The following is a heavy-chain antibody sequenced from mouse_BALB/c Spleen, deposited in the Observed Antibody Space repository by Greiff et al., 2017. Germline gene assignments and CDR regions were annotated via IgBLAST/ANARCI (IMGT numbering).Heavy chain of an antibody. CDR3: ARLGVRHFDY. CDR1: GFTFSSYG. V-gene: IGHV5-6*01. CDR2: ISSGGSYT. D-gene: IGHD2-14*01. Sequence: EVKLMESGGDLVKPGGSLKLSCAASGFTFSSYGMSWVRQTPDKRLEWVATISSGGSYTYYPDSVKGRFTISRDNAKNTLYLQMSSLKSEDTAMYYCARLGVRHFDYWGQGTTLTVSS. J-gene: IGHJ2*01.